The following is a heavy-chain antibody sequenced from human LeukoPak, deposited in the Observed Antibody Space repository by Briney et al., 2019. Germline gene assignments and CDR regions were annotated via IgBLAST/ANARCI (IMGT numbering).Heavy chain of an antibody. CDR2: ITGSGASI. D-gene: IGHD3-22*01. V-gene: IGHV3-23*01. CDR1: GLSFSSYA. J-gene: IGHJ4*02. CDR3: ARFPTVGYDFEY. Sequence: SGGSLRLSCVASGLSFSSYAMSWVRQAPGKGLGWVSTITGSGASIYYADSVKGRFTISRDNFKNTLNLQMNSLRADDTAVYYCARFPTVGYDFEYWGQGTLVTVSS.